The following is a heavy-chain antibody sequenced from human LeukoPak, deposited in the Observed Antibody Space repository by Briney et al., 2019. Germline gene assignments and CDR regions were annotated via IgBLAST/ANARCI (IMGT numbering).Heavy chain of an antibody. CDR1: GGTFSSYA. CDR3: ARGESSRWSSPVSTTHFYSTMDV. D-gene: IGHD6-13*01. V-gene: IGHV1-69*13. J-gene: IGHJ6*02. Sequence: SVKVSCMASGGTFSSYAISWVRQAPGQGLEWMGGIIPIFGTANFAQKFQGRVTITADESTSTAYMELSSLRSEDTAVYYCARGESSRWSSPVSTTHFYSTMDVWGQGTTVTVSS. CDR2: IIPIFGTA.